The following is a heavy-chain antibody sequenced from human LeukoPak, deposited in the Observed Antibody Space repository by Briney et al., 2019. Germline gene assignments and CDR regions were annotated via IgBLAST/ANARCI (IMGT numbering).Heavy chain of an antibody. J-gene: IGHJ4*02. Sequence: PGGSLRLSCAASGFTFETYAMHWVRQAPGKGLEGGAFIRYDGNTIYYADSVKGRFTISRDNSKNTLYLQMNSLRPEDTAVYYCAKDLRDAYSLAFDYWGQGTLVTVSS. CDR2: IRYDGNTI. CDR1: GFTFETYA. V-gene: IGHV3-30*02. CDR3: AKDLRDAYSLAFDY. D-gene: IGHD2-15*01.